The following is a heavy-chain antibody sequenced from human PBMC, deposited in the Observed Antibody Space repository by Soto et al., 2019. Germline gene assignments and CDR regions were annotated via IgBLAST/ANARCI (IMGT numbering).Heavy chain of an antibody. V-gene: IGHV1-69*11. CDR1: GGTFSSDS. D-gene: IGHD3-10*01. CDR2: IIPVLGTP. J-gene: IGHJ5*02. Sequence: QVQLVQSGAEVKKSGSSVKVSCKASGGTFSSDSISWVRQAPGQGLEWMGGIIPVLGTPDYAQQFQGRVTITADESTSTGYMELSSLKPEDTAVYYCAHAAFYHGSGGTWGQGTLVTVSS. CDR3: AHAAFYHGSGGT.